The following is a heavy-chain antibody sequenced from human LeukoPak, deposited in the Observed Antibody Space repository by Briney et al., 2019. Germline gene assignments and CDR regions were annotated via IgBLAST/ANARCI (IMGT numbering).Heavy chain of an antibody. J-gene: IGHJ4*02. CDR3: ARTTGHFDY. V-gene: IGHV6-1*01. CDR1: GDSVSSKGAA. D-gene: IGHD2-8*02. Sequence: SQTLSLTCAISGDSVSSKGAAWNWIRQSPSRGLEWLGRTYYRSKRYNEYAVSVKSRITINPDTPKNQFSLQLNSVAPEDTAVYYCARTTGHFDYWGQGTLVTVSS. CDR2: TYYRSKRYN.